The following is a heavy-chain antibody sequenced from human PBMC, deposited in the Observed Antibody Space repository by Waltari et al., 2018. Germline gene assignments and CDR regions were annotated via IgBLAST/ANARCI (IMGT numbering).Heavy chain of an antibody. CDR1: GFTFIDYC. Sequence: EVQLVESGGGMLRPGGSLSISCAASGFTFIDYCMCLVRQVPGKGLEWVSGINWSGARTSYADSVMGRFTVSRDNAMNSLYLEMSSLRAEDTALYYCVREVFGSGWRESYFFDYWGQGTVVTVSS. CDR2: INWSGART. D-gene: IGHD6-19*01. CDR3: VREVFGSGWRESYFFDY. J-gene: IGHJ4*02. V-gene: IGHV3-20*04.